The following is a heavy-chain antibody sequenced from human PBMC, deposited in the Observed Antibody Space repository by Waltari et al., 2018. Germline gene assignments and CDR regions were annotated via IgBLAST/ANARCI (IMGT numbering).Heavy chain of an antibody. CDR3: ARALYSSSWYYYYYGMDV. CDR1: GFTFSSYG. D-gene: IGHD6-13*01. CDR2: MWYDGNNK. Sequence: QVQLVESGGGVVQPGRSLRLSCAASGFTFSSYGMHWVRQAPGKGLEWVAVMWYDGNNKYYADSVKGRFTISRDNSKNMLYLQMNSLRAEDTAVYYCARALYSSSWYYYYYGMDVWGQGTTVTVSS. J-gene: IGHJ6*02. V-gene: IGHV3-33*01.